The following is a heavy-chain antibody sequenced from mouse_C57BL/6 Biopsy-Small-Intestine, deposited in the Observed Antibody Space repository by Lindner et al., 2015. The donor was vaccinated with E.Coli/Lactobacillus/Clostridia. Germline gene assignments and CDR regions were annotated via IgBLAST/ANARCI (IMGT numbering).Heavy chain of an antibody. J-gene: IGHJ2*01. Sequence: VQLQESGAELVRPGASVKISCKASGYAFSNYWMNWVKQRPGKGLEWIGQIYPGDGDTNYNGKFKGKATLTADRSSSTAYMQLSSLTSEDSAVYLCSYGYDVGYWGQGTTLTVSS. D-gene: IGHD2-2*01. CDR3: SYGYDVGY. CDR2: IYPGDGDT. CDR1: GYAFSNYW. V-gene: IGHV1-80*01.